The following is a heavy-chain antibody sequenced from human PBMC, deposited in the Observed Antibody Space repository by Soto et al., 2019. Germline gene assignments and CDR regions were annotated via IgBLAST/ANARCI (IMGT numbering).Heavy chain of an antibody. CDR2: MNPNSGNT. V-gene: IGHV1-8*01. Sequence: GASVKVSCKASGYTFTSYDINWVRQATGQGLEWMGWMNPNSGNTGYAQKFQGRVTMTRNPSISTAYMELSSLGSEDTAVYYCARGGWEQSPGRNWFDPWGQGTLVTVSS. CDR1: GYTFTSYD. CDR3: ARGGWEQSPGRNWFDP. D-gene: IGHD1-26*01. J-gene: IGHJ5*02.